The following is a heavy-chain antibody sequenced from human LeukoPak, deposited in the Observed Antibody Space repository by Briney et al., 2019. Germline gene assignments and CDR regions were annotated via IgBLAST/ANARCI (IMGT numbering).Heavy chain of an antibody. V-gene: IGHV3-74*01. CDR1: GFFFSSYW. Sequence: GGSLRLSRAAPGFFFSSYWLHWVRQAPGKGLVWVSRINSDGSGTSYADSVKGRFTISRDNAKNTLYLQMNSLRAEDTAVYYCARTGLTSGGYQSFDYWGQGALVTVSS. CDR3: ARTGLTSGGYQSFDY. J-gene: IGHJ4*02. CDR2: INSDGSGT. D-gene: IGHD3-22*01.